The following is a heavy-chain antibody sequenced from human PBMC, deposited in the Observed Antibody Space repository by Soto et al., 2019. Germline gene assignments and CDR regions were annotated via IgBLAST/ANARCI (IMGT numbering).Heavy chain of an antibody. Sequence: EASVKVSCKASGYTFTSYAMHCVRQAPGQGLEWMGWINPNSGGTNYAQKFQGWVTMTRDTSISTAYMELSRLRSDDTAVYYCARSRFGPYYYGMEVWGQGTTVTVSS. CDR2: INPNSGGT. D-gene: IGHD3-10*02. V-gene: IGHV1-2*04. J-gene: IGHJ6*01. CDR3: ARSRFGPYYYGMEV. CDR1: GYTFTSYA.